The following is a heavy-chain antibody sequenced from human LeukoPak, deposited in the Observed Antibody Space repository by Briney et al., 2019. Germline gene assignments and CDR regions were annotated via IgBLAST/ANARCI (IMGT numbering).Heavy chain of an antibody. D-gene: IGHD3-22*01. V-gene: IGHV4-4*07. CDR1: GGSISSYY. CDR3: ARDLYDSSGYTENWFDP. J-gene: IGHJ5*02. CDR2: ICISGST. Sequence: PSETLSLTCTVSGGSISSYYWSWIRQPAGKGLEWVGRICISGSTNYNPSLKSRVTMSLDRFKNQFSLKLSSVTAADTAVYYCARDLYDSSGYTENWFDPWGQGTLVTVSS.